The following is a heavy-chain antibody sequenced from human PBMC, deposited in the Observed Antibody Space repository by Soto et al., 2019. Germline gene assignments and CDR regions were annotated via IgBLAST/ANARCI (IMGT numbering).Heavy chain of an antibody. CDR2: IGASGAGT. Sequence: PGGSLRLSCAGSGFTFSNYAMSWVRQAPGTGLEWVSGIGASGAGTYYADSVKGRFTISRDNSKNTLHLQMNSLRAEDTAVYYCALRKTGSYFDYWRQRALVTVSS. D-gene: IGHD1-26*01. CDR1: GFTFSNYA. CDR3: ALRKTGSYFDY. V-gene: IGHV3-23*01. J-gene: IGHJ4*02.